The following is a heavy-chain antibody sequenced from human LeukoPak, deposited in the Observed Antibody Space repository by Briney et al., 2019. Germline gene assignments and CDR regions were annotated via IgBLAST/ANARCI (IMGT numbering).Heavy chain of an antibody. Sequence: ATVKVSCKASGYTFTSYDINWVRQATGQGLEWMGWMNPNSGNTGYAQKFQGRVTITRNTSISTAYMELSSLRSEDTAVYYCARAAVVPQGYYYYMDVWGKGTTVTVSS. CDR1: GYTFTSYD. CDR2: MNPNSGNT. CDR3: ARAAVVPQGYYYYMDV. J-gene: IGHJ6*03. V-gene: IGHV1-8*03. D-gene: IGHD6-19*01.